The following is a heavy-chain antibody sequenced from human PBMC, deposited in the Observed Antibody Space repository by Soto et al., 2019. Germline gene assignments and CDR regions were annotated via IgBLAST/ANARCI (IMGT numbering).Heavy chain of an antibody. CDR1: GVYISSGDYY. J-gene: IGHJ6*02. CDR3: ARDLWGYCGTDCYPLDV. D-gene: IGHD2-21*02. Sequence: PSETLSLTCTVSGVYISSGDYYWSWIRQPPGKGLEWIGYMYNTGSTVYNPSFKSRVTISVDTSKNQFSLKLNSVTAADTAVYYCARDLWGYCGTDCYPLDVWGQGTTVTVSS. CDR2: MYNTGST. V-gene: IGHV4-61*08.